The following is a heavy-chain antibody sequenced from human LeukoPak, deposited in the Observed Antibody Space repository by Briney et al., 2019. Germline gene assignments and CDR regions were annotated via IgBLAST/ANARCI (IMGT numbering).Heavy chain of an antibody. CDR1: GGSFSGYY. J-gene: IGHJ3*02. CDR3: TKSDGYGLIRI. D-gene: IGHD3-10*01. V-gene: IGHV4-34*03. CDR2: IYYTGNT. Sequence: SETLSLTCAVYGGSFSGYYWGWLRQPPGKGLEWIGNIYYTGNTYYNSSLKSRVTISLDTSKNQFSLTVISMTAADTAAYYCTKSDGYGLIRICGRGTMVTVSS.